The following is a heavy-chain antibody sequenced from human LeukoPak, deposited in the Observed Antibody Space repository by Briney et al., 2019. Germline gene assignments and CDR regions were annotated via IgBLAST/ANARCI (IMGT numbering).Heavy chain of an antibody. CDR1: GGSISSYY. CDR2: IYYSGST. CDR3: ARGYGSGIYYYYYYGMDV. D-gene: IGHD3-10*01. Sequence: TLSLTCTVSGGSISSYYWSWIRQPPGKGLEWIGYIYYSGSTNYNPSLKSRVTISVDTSKNQFSLRLSSVTAADTAVYYCARGYGSGIYYYYYYGMDVWGQGTTVTVSS. J-gene: IGHJ6*02. V-gene: IGHV4-59*01.